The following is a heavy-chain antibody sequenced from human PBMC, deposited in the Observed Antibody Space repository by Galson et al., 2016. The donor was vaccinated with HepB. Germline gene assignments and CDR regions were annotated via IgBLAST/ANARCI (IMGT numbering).Heavy chain of an antibody. CDR3: ARGRDTDK. D-gene: IGHD5-24*01. CDR2: MKQDGTEK. Sequence: SLRLSCAASGFNFNIYWMSWVRQAPGKGLEWVANMKQDGTEKYYVDSVKGRFTISKDNAKNSVYLQMNSLRAEDTAVYYCARGRDTDKWSQGTRVTVSS. CDR1: GFNFNIYW. J-gene: IGHJ4*02. V-gene: IGHV3-7*03.